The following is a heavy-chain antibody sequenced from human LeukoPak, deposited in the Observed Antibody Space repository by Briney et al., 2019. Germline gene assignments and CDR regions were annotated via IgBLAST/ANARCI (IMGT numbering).Heavy chain of an antibody. D-gene: IGHD2-2*01. J-gene: IGHJ4*02. V-gene: IGHV3-30*01. CDR1: GFTFSSYA. Sequence: GGSLRLSCAASGFTFSSYAMHWVRQAPGKGLEWVAVISYDGSNKYSADSVKGRFTISRDNSKNTLYLQMNSLRAEDTAVYHCAREWLGYCSSTSCQTTRYFDYWGQGTLVTVSS. CDR3: AREWLGYCSSTSCQTTRYFDY. CDR2: ISYDGSNK.